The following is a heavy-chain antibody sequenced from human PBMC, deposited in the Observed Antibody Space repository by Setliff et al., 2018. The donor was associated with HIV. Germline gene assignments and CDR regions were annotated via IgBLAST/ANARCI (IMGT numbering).Heavy chain of an antibody. J-gene: IGHJ4*02. V-gene: IGHV1-3*04. Sequence: ASVKVSCKASGYTFTYYPMHWVRPAPGQRLEWMGWINTDNGYTKYSQKFQGRVTITGDTSASTAYMELSSLRSEDTAVYYCARVASIVGATRVALRYWGQGTLVTVSS. CDR1: GYTFTYYP. CDR3: ARVASIVGATRVALRY. CDR2: INTDNGYT. D-gene: IGHD1-26*01.